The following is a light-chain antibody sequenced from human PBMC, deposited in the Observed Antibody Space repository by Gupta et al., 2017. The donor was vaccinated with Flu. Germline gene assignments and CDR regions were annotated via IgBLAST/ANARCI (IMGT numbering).Light chain of an antibody. Sequence: QSALTQPASVSGSPGQSITISCTGTSSDVGGYNYVSWYQQHPGKAPKLWREEVSNRPSGVSNRFSGSKSGNTASLTIYGLQAEDEADYYCTSYKSSSTRWVFGGGTKLTVL. J-gene: IGLJ3*02. CDR2: EVS. CDR1: SSDVGGYNY. V-gene: IGLV2-14*01. CDR3: TSYKSSSTRWV.